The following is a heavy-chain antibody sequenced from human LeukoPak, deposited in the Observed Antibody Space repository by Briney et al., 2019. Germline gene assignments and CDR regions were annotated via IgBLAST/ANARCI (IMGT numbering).Heavy chain of an antibody. CDR2: ISYDGSNK. V-gene: IGHV3-30-3*01. CDR3: ARAQGVWGYYFDY. D-gene: IGHD2-21*01. CDR1: GFTFSSYA. J-gene: IGHJ4*02. Sequence: GGSLRLSCAASGFTFSSYAMHWVRQAPGKGLEWVAVISYDGSNKYYADSVKGRFTISRDNAKNSLYLQMNSLRAEDTAVYYCARAQGVWGYYFDYWGQGTLVTVSS.